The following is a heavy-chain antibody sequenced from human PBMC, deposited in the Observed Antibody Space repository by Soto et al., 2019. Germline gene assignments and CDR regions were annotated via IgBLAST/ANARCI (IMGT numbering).Heavy chain of an antibody. D-gene: IGHD5-18*01. V-gene: IGHV4-61*01. J-gene: IGHJ4*02. CDR3: ARVATAMVDY. Sequence: QVQLQESGPGLVKPSETLSLTCTVSGGSVSSGSHYWSWIRQPPGKGLEWIGYIYYSGSTNYNPSLKSRVTISVATSKNQFSLKLGSVTAADTAVYYCARVATAMVDYWGQGTLVTVSS. CDR2: IYYSGST. CDR1: GGSVSSGSHY.